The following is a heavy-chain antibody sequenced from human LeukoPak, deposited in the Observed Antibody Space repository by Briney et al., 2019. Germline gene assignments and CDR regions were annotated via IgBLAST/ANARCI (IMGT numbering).Heavy chain of an antibody. J-gene: IGHJ6*03. CDR3: ARAPLRYFDWLLKRDYYYYMDV. CDR1: GYTFTSDD. Sequence: RASVKVSCKASGYTFTSDDINWGRQATGQGLEWRGWMNPNSGNTGYAQKFQGRVTMTRNTSISTAYMELSSLRSEDTAVYYCARAPLRYFDWLLKRDYYYYMDVWGKGTTVTISS. CDR2: MNPNSGNT. D-gene: IGHD3-9*01. V-gene: IGHV1-8*01.